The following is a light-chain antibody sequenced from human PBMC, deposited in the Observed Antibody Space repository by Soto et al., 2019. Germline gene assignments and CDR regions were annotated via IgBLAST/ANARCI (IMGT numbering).Light chain of an antibody. CDR1: QGLLYSDGNIY. CDR3: MQGTHRPIT. J-gene: IGKJ5*01. CDR2: KVS. Sequence: DVVMTQSPLSLPVTLGQPASISCWSSQGLLYSDGNIYLNWFHQRPGQSPRRLIYKVSDRDSGVPDRFSGSGSVTDFTLKISRVEAEDVGVYYCMQGTHRPITFGQGTRLEIK. V-gene: IGKV2-30*01.